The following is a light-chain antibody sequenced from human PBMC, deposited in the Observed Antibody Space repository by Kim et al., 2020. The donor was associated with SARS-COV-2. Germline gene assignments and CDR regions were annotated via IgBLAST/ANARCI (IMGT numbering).Light chain of an antibody. Sequence: SPGERATLSCRASQSVRSNQLAWYRQKPGQAPRLLIYGASSRATGIPDRFSRGGSRTDFTLTISRLEPEDFAVFYCQQYADSPITFGQGTRLEIK. J-gene: IGKJ5*01. CDR2: GAS. CDR3: QQYADSPIT. CDR1: QSVRSNQ. V-gene: IGKV3-20*01.